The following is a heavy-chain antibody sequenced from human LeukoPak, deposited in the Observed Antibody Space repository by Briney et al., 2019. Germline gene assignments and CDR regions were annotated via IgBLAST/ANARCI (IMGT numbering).Heavy chain of an antibody. J-gene: IGHJ6*03. V-gene: IGHV3-11*01. D-gene: IGHD5-12*01. Sequence: GGSLRLSCAASGFTFSDYYMSWIRQAPGKGLEWVSYISSSGSTIYYADSVKGRFTISRDNAKNSLYLQMHNLRAEDTAVYYCARVGYSGYDYYYYNYMDVWGKGTTVTVSS. CDR1: GFTFSDYY. CDR3: ARVGYSGYDYYYYNYMDV. CDR2: ISSSGSTI.